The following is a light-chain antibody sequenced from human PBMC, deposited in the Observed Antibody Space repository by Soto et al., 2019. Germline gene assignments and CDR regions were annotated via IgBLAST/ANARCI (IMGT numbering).Light chain of an antibody. V-gene: IGKV1-6*01. CDR2: AAS. J-gene: IGKJ1*01. Sequence: AIQMTQFPTSLSASVRDRVTITLRASQDIRNDLGWYQQKPGKAPRLLIYAASTLQSGIPSRFSGSGSGTRFTLTISSLQSEDVATYYCLHDYNYPWTFGQGTKVDIK. CDR1: QDIRND. CDR3: LHDYNYPWT.